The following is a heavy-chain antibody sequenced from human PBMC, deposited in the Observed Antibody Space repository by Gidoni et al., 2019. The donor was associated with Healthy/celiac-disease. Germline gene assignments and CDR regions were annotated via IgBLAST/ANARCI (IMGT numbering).Heavy chain of an antibody. Sequence: QVQLVQSGAEVKKPGASVKVSCKASGYTFTSYYMHWVRQAPGQGLEWMGIINPSGGSTSYAQKFQGRVTMTRDTSTSTVYMELSSLRSEDTAVYYCARDLSRLRGGAMGIAVAGTGDYWGQGTLVTVSS. CDR1: GYTFTSYY. CDR3: ARDLSRLRGGAMGIAVAGTGDY. V-gene: IGHV1-46*01. CDR2: INPSGGST. D-gene: IGHD6-19*01. J-gene: IGHJ4*02.